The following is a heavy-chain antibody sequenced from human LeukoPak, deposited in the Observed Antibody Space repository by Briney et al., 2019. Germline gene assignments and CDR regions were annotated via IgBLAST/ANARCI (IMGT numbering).Heavy chain of an antibody. CDR1: GFTFSSYA. Sequence: GGSLRLSCEASGFTFSSYAMAWVRQAPGKGLEWVSSITIGGGRTYYADSVKGRFIISSDNSKNMVFLQMNSLRVEDTALYYCVKAVDSGGYNFERGANYWGQGTLVTVSS. D-gene: IGHD3-22*01. CDR2: ITIGGGRT. V-gene: IGHV3-23*01. J-gene: IGHJ4*02. CDR3: VKAVDSGGYNFERGANY.